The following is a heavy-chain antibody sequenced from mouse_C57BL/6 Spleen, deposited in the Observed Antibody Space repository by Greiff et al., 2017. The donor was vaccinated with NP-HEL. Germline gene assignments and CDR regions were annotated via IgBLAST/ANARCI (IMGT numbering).Heavy chain of an antibody. V-gene: IGHV3-6*01. CDR2: ISYDGSN. CDR3: ARAPDGWTVVADWYFDV. Sequence: EVKLMESGPGLVKPSQSLSLTCSVTGYSITSGYYWNWIRQFPGNKLEWMGYISYDGSNNYNPSLKNRISITRDTSKNQFFLKLNSVTTEDTATYYCARAPDGWTVVADWYFDVWGTGTTVTVSS. CDR1: GYSITSGYY. D-gene: IGHD1-1*01. J-gene: IGHJ1*03.